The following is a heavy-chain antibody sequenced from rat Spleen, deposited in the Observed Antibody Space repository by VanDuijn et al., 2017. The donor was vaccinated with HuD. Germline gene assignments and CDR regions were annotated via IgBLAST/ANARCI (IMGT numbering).Heavy chain of an antibody. D-gene: IGHD1-4*01. CDR1: GFTFSDSY. CDR3: ARHRRVYPFDY. J-gene: IGHJ2*01. V-gene: IGHV5-25*01. Sequence: EVQLVESGGGLVQPGRSLKLSCAASGFTFSDSYMVWVRQAPGEGLEWLSSISPDGGDTYYPDSVKGRFTISRDNAENTVYLQMDSLRSEDTATYYCARHRRVYPFDYWGQGVMVTVSS. CDR2: ISPDGGDT.